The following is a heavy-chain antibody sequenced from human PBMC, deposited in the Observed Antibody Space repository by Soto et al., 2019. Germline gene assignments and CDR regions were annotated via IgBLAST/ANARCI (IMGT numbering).Heavy chain of an antibody. CDR1: GGSISSGGYY. D-gene: IGHD3-3*01. Sequence: QVQLQESGPGLVKPSQTLSLTCTVSGGSISSGGYYWSWIRQHPGKGLEWIGYIYYSGSTYYNPSLKSRVTISVDTSKNQFSLKLSSVTAADTAVYYCARARYYDFWSGKGLDFDYWGQGPLVTLSS. CDR2: IYYSGST. V-gene: IGHV4-31*03. CDR3: ARARYYDFWSGKGLDFDY. J-gene: IGHJ4*02.